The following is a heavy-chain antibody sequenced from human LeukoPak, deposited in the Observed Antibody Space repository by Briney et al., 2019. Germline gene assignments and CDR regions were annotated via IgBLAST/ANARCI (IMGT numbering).Heavy chain of an antibody. D-gene: IGHD6-19*01. V-gene: IGHV3-74*01. Sequence: GGSLRLSCAASGFTFSRYWMHWVRQVPGKGLLWVSRINSDGGTTTYADFVKGRFTISRDDAKNTLYLQMNILRAEDTAVHYCARDGSNSGWIDYWGQGTLVTVSS. CDR1: GFTFSRYW. J-gene: IGHJ4*02. CDR3: ARDGSNSGWIDY. CDR2: INSDGGTT.